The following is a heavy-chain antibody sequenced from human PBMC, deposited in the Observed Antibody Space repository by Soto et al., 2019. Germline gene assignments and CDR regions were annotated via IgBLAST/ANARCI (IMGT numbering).Heavy chain of an antibody. J-gene: IGHJ6*02. CDR3: AKDGSQDTATYYGMDV. V-gene: IGHV3-30*18. CDR1: GFTFSSYS. Sequence: VQLVESGGGLVKPGGSLRLSCAASGFTFSSYSMHWVRQAPGKGLEWVAVISYDGSNKYYADSVKGRFTISRDNSKNTLYLQMNSLRAEDTAVYYCAKDGSQDTATYYGMDVWGQGTTVTISS. CDR2: ISYDGSNK. D-gene: IGHD5-18*01.